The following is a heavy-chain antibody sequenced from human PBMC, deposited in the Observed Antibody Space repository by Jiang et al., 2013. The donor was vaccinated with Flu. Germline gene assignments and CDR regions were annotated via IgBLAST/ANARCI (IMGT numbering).Heavy chain of an antibody. J-gene: IGHJ4*02. CDR1: GFSLSTSGMC. Sequence: KPTQTLTLTCTFSGFSLSTSGMCVSWIRQPPGKALEWLARIDWDDDKYYSTSLKTRLTISKDTSKNQVVLTMTNMDPVDTATYYCARIPDNVGAFDYWGQGTLVTVSS. CDR2: IDWDDDK. D-gene: IGHD1-26*01. V-gene: IGHV2-70*11. CDR3: ARIPDNVGAFDY.